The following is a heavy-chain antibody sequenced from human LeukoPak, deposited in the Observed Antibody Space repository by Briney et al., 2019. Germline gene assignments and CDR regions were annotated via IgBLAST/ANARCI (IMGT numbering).Heavy chain of an antibody. D-gene: IGHD1-1*01. CDR2: IYYSGTT. J-gene: IGHJ4*02. CDR1: GGSISSDY. Sequence: SETLSLTCTVSGGSISSDYWSWIRQSPGKGLEWIGYIYYSGTTSYNPSLKSRVTISLDTSKNQFSLKLSSVTAADTAVYYCARVGDWNDLVYWGQGTLVTVSS. V-gene: IGHV4-59*01. CDR3: ARVGDWNDLVY.